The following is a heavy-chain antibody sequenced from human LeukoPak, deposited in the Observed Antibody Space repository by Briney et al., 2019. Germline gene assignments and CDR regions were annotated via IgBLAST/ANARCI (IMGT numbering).Heavy chain of an antibody. CDR2: INHSGST. J-gene: IGHJ6*03. CDR3: ARAPISSSSSNDYYYMDV. CDR1: GGSFSGYY. Sequence: SETLSLTCAVYGGSFSGYYWAWIRQPPGKGLEWVGEINHSGSTNYNPTLKSRVTISVDTSKNQFSLKLSSVTAADTAVYYCARAPISSSSSNDYYYMDVWGKGTTVTVSS. D-gene: IGHD2-2*01. V-gene: IGHV4-34*01.